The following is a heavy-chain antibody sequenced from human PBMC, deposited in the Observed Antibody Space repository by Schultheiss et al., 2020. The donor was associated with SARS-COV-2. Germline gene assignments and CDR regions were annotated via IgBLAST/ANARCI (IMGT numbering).Heavy chain of an antibody. CDR1: GGSFSGYY. CDR2: INHSGST. V-gene: IGHV4-34*01. J-gene: IGHJ2*01. CDR3: ARFPPNWYFDL. Sequence: SETLSLTCAVYGGSFSGYYWSWIRQFPGKGLEWIGEINHSGSTNYNPSLKSRVTISVDTSKNQFSLKLSSVTAADTAVYYCARFPPNWYFDLWGRGTLVTVSS.